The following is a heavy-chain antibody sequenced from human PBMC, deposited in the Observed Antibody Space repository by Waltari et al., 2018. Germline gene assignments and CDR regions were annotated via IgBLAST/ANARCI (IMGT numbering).Heavy chain of an antibody. Sequence: QAQLHQWGAGLLKPSETLSLTCAVSGGSFSGYFWSWIRQSPGKGLEWIGEINRDGTANYNPALKSRVDMSVDTIKSQISLSLSSVTAADAAVYYCARVGDYHGSGRFGLDVWGRGTRVTVSS. V-gene: IGHV4-34*01. CDR1: GGSFSGYF. CDR2: INRDGTA. J-gene: IGHJ6*02. D-gene: IGHD3-10*01. CDR3: ARVGDYHGSGRFGLDV.